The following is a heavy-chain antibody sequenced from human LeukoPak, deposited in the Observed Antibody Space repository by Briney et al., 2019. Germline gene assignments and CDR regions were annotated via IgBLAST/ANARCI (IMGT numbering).Heavy chain of an antibody. D-gene: IGHD3-10*01. CDR3: ARDGEHYYGSGSYYNGNDAFDI. V-gene: IGHV4-39*07. CDR2: IYYSGST. Sequence: SETLSLTCTVSGGSISSSSYYWGWIRQPPGKGLEWIGSIYYSGSTYYNPSLKSRVTISVDTSKNQFSLKLSSVTAADTAVYYCARDGEHYYGSGSYYNGNDAFDIWGQGTMVTVSS. CDR1: GGSISSSSYY. J-gene: IGHJ3*02.